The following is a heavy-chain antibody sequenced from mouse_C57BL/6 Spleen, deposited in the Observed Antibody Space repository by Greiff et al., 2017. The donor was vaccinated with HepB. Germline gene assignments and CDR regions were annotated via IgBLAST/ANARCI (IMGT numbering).Heavy chain of an antibody. V-gene: IGHV5-17*01. CDR2: ISSGSSTI. J-gene: IGHJ2*01. CDR3: ARWGPIYYYGSSYFDY. Sequence: EVQVVESGGGLVKPGGSLKLSCAASGFTFSDYGMHWVRQAPEKGLEWVAYISSGSSTIYYADTVKGRFTISRDNAKNTLFLQMTSLRSEDTAMYYCARWGPIYYYGSSYFDYWGQGTTLTVSS. D-gene: IGHD1-1*01. CDR1: GFTFSDYG.